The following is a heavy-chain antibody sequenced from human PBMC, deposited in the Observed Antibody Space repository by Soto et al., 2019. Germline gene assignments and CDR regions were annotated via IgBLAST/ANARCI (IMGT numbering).Heavy chain of an antibody. CDR1: GFTFSTYD. CDR2: IWYDGSNK. V-gene: IGHV3-33*01. D-gene: IGHD1-1*01. Sequence: QVQLVESGGGVVQPGRSLRLSCAASGFTFSTYDMHWVRQAPGKGLEWVSVIWYDGSNKYYADSVKGRLTISRDNPKNTRYLQMNSLRAEDTAVYYCAREGGPGRGAYCGMDGWGQGTTVTVSS. CDR3: AREGGPGRGAYCGMDG. J-gene: IGHJ6*02.